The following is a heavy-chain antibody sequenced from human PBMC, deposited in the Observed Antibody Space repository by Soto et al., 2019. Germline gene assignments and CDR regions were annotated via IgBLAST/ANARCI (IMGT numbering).Heavy chain of an antibody. J-gene: IGHJ5*02. CDR3: AKGPAFWSGYYIRDSWFDP. CDR2: ISWNGGSV. V-gene: IGHV3-9*01. CDR1: GFIFDDFA. D-gene: IGHD3-3*01. Sequence: GGSLRLSCAASGFIFDDFAMHWVRQAPGKGLEWVSGISWNGGSVGYADSVKGRFTIARDTAKNSLYLQMNSLRAEDTALYYCAKGPAFWSGYYIRDSWFDPWGQGTLVTVSS.